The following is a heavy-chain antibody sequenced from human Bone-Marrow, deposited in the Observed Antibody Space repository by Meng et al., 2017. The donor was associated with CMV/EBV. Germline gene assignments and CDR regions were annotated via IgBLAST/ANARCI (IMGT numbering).Heavy chain of an antibody. CDR3: TTKGGRYCSSTSCYEVFDY. D-gene: IGHD2-2*01. CDR2: TRNKANSYTT. J-gene: IGHJ4*02. Sequence: GESLKISCAASGFTFSDHYMDWVRQAPGKGLEWVGRTRNKANSYTTEYAASVKGRFTISRDDSKNSLYLQMNSLKTEDTAVYYCTTKGGRYCSSTSCYEVFDYWGQGTLVTVSS. CDR1: GFTFSDHY. V-gene: IGHV3-72*01.